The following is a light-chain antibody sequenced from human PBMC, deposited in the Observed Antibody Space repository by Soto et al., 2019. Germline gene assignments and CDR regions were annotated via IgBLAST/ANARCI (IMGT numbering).Light chain of an antibody. J-gene: IGLJ1*01. CDR3: AAWDDSLNGRV. Sequence: QAVVTQPPSASGTPGQRVTISCSGSSSNIRSNTVNWYQHLPGTAPKLLIYSSNQRPSGVPDRFSGSKSGTSASLAISGLQSEDEADYYCAAWDDSLNGRVFGTGTKLTVL. V-gene: IGLV1-44*01. CDR2: SSN. CDR1: SSNIRSNT.